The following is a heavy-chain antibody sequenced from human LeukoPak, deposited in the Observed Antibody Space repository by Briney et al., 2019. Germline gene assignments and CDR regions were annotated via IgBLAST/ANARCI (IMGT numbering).Heavy chain of an antibody. Sequence: SETLSLTCTVSGGSISSSSYYWGWIRQAPGKGFEWIGSIYYRGSTYYSPSLKSRLTISVDTSRNQFSLNLNSVTAADTAVYYCARRGLYAGNIFWDSGQGTLVTVSS. CDR3: ARRGLYAGNIFWD. V-gene: IGHV4-39*01. D-gene: IGHD2/OR15-2a*01. CDR1: GGSISSSSYY. J-gene: IGHJ4*02. CDR2: IYYRGST.